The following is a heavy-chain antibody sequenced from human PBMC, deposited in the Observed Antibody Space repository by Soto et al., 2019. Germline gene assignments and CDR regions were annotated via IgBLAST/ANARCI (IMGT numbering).Heavy chain of an antibody. V-gene: IGHV3-30-3*01. CDR3: ERDAGGTTVPYFDY. CDR1: GFTFSSYA. CDR2: ISYDGSNK. Sequence: QVQLVESGGGVVQPGRSLRLSCAASGFTFSSYAMHWVRQAPGKGLEWVAVISYDGSNKYYADSVKGRFTISRDNSKNTLYLQMNSLRAEDTAVYYCERDAGGTTVPYFDYWGQGTLVTVSS. D-gene: IGHD4-17*01. J-gene: IGHJ4*02.